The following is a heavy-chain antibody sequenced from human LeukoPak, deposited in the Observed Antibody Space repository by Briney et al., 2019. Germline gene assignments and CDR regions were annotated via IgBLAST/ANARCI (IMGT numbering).Heavy chain of an antibody. J-gene: IGHJ4*02. CDR1: GFTFSDYY. CDR3: VRVSRGSGGYFDY. Sequence: PGGSLRLSCVVSGFTFSDYYMSWIRQAPGKGLEWVSFISSSGGSIYYADSVKGRFTISRDNARNSLYLQMNSLRPEDTAVYYCVRVSRGSGGYFDYWGQGTLVTVSS. V-gene: IGHV3-11*04. D-gene: IGHD3-10*01. CDR2: ISSSGGSI.